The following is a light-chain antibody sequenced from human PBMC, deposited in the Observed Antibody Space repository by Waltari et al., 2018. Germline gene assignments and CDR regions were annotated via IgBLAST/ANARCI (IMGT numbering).Light chain of an antibody. CDR2: GKN. Sequence: SSELTQDPAVSVALGQTVKITCQGDSLRYYYANWYRQRPGQAPLLVMYGKNNRPSGIPVGCDGSYSGDTASLTITGAQAEDEADYYCNSRDSDGNPFVFGPATKVTVL. CDR1: SLRYYY. J-gene: IGLJ1*01. V-gene: IGLV3-19*01. CDR3: NSRDSDGNPFV.